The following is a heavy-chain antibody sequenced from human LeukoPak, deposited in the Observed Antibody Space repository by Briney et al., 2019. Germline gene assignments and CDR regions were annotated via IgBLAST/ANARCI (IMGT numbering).Heavy chain of an antibody. CDR1: GYTFTGYY. J-gene: IGHJ4*02. Sequence: ASVKVSCKASGYTFTGYYMHWVRQAPGQGLEWMGRINPNSGGANYAQKFQGRVTMTRDTSISTAYMELSRLRSDDTAVYYCARVGYYDTSGLYYFDYWGQGILVTVSS. CDR3: ARVGYYDTSGLYYFDY. CDR2: INPNSGGA. D-gene: IGHD3-22*01. V-gene: IGHV1-2*06.